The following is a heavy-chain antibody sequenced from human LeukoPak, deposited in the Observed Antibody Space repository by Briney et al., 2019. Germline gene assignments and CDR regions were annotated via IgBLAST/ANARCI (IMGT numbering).Heavy chain of an antibody. CDR3: AKGGLRFLGVPHYYYYGMDV. CDR2: ISYDGSNK. D-gene: IGHD3-3*01. J-gene: IGHJ6*02. Sequence: GGSLRLPCAAAGFTFSSYGMHWVRQAPGKGLEWMAFISYDGSNKYYADSVKGRFTISRDNSKNTLYLQMNSLRAEDTAVYYCAKGGLRFLGVPHYYYYGMDVWGQGTTVTVSS. CDR1: GFTFSSYG. V-gene: IGHV3-30*18.